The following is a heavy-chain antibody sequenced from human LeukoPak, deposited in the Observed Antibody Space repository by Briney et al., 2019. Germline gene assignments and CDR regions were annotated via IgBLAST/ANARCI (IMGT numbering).Heavy chain of an antibody. Sequence: GGSVRLSCAASGFTVSSNYMSWVRQAPGKGLEWVSAISGSGGSTYYADSVKGRFTISRDNSKNTLYLQMNSLRAEDTAVYYCASEGYYYDSSGYYWRDYWGQGTLVTVSS. D-gene: IGHD3-22*01. CDR2: ISGSGGST. CDR1: GFTVSSNY. CDR3: ASEGYYYDSSGYYWRDY. V-gene: IGHV3-23*01. J-gene: IGHJ4*02.